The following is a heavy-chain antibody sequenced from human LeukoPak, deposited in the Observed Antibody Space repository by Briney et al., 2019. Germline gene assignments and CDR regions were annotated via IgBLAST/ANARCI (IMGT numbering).Heavy chain of an antibody. D-gene: IGHD2-2*01. V-gene: IGHV4-59*01. CDR2: IYYSGST. CDR3: ARDPLYCSSTSCRTRYWYFDL. J-gene: IGHJ2*01. Sequence: PSETLSLTCTVSGGSISSYYWSWIRQPPGKGLEWIGYIYYSGSTNYNPSLKSRVTISVDTSKNQFSLKLSSVTAADTAVYYCARDPLYCSSTSCRTRYWYFDLWGRGTLVTVSS. CDR1: GGSISSYY.